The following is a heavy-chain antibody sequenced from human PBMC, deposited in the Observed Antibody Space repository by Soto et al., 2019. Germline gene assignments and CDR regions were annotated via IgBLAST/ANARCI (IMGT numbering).Heavy chain of an antibody. V-gene: IGHV1-46*04. D-gene: IGHD2-21*01. J-gene: IGHJ6*02. CDR1: GYIFTNYW. Sequence: QDQLVQSGAEVKKPGASVKVSCEASGYIFTNYWISWVRLAPGQGLEWMGIIDPSRGSTTYAPKLQGGRTMTRDTAAYTAYMELSRLRAEETAVYWGAVCGGNRPPYPYAGLDVWGQGTTVIVSS. CDR2: IDPSRGST. CDR3: AVCGGNRPPYPYAGLDV.